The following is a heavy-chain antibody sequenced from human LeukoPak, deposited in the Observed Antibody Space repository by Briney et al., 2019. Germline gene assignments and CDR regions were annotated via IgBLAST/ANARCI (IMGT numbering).Heavy chain of an antibody. J-gene: IGHJ6*04. CDR2: IYYSGST. CDR1: GGSISSSSYY. V-gene: IGHV4-39*01. CDR3: ARHATTLRFLGSMDV. Sequence: SETLSLTCTVSGGSISSSSYYWGWIRQPPGKGLEWIGSIYYSGSTYYNPSLKSRVTISVDTSKNQFSLKLSSVTAADTAVYYCARHATTLRFLGSMDVWGKGTTVTVAS. D-gene: IGHD3-3*01.